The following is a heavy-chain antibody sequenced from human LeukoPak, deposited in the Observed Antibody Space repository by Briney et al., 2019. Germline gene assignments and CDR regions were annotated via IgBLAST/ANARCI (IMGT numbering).Heavy chain of an antibody. D-gene: IGHD3-22*01. V-gene: IGHV3-30*18. Sequence: PGRSLRLSCAASGFTFSSYGMHWVRQAPGKGLEWVAVISYDGSNKYYADSVKGRFTISRDNSKSTLYLQMNSLRAEDTAVYYCAKLPSSGLPPPDYWGQGTLVTVSS. CDR2: ISYDGSNK. CDR3: AKLPSSGLPPPDY. CDR1: GFTFSSYG. J-gene: IGHJ4*02.